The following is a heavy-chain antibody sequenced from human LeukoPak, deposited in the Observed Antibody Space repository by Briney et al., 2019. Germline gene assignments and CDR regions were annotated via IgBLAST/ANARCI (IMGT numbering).Heavy chain of an antibody. CDR1: RFTFSSFA. Sequence: GGSLRLSCAASRFTFSSFAMSWVRQAPGKGLEWVSSISGSASSIYYADSVKGRFTISRDNSKNTLYLQMNSLRAEDTAVYYCAKVGGYGGNPLYYYYGMDVWGQGTTVTVSS. V-gene: IGHV3-23*01. J-gene: IGHJ6*02. CDR2: ISGSASSI. CDR3: AKVGGYGGNPLYYYYGMDV. D-gene: IGHD4-23*01.